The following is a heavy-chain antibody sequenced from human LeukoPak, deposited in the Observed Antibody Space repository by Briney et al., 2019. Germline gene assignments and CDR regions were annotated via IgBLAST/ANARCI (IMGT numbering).Heavy chain of an antibody. V-gene: IGHV1-69*05. CDR1: GGTFSSYA. CDR3: ATPGIAAAGIGFGFDY. CDR2: IIPIFGTA. D-gene: IGHD6-13*01. Sequence: SVKVSCKASGGTFSSYAISWVRQAPGQGLEWMGRIIPIFGTANYAQKFQGRVTITTDESTSTAYMELSSLRSEDTAVYYCATPGIAAAGIGFGFDYWGQGTLVTVSS. J-gene: IGHJ4*02.